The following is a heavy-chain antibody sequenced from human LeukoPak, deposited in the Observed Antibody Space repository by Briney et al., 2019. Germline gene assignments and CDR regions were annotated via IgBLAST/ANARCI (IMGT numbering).Heavy chain of an antibody. Sequence: GGSLRLSCAASGFTFSSYAMHWVRQAPGKGLEWVAVISYDGSNKYYADSVKGRFTISRDNSKNTLYLQMNSLRAEDTAVYYCARALPIYYHYGMDVWGQGTTVTVSS. CDR3: ARALPIYYHYGMDV. D-gene: IGHD5-24*01. CDR1: GFTFSSYA. J-gene: IGHJ6*02. V-gene: IGHV3-30-3*01. CDR2: ISYDGSNK.